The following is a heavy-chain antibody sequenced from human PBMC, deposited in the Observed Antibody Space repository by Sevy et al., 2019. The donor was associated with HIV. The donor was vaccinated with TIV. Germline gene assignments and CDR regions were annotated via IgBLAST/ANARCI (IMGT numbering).Heavy chain of an antibody. CDR1: RFTFSTYD. D-gene: IGHD3-16*01. Sequence: GGSLRLSCAASRFTFSTYDIHWVRQAPGKGLEWVAVISHDGSYQYYTDSVKGRFTISRDDSKNKAYLQMNSLRADDSGVYYCAKGQGYDYIWGNERSECYFDYWGQGTLVTVSS. V-gene: IGHV3-30*18. CDR3: AKGQGYDYIWGNERSECYFDY. J-gene: IGHJ4*03. CDR2: ISHDGSYQ.